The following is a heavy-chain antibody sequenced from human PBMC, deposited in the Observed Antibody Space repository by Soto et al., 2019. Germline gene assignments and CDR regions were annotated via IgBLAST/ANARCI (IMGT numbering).Heavy chain of an antibody. CDR2: IKSKTDGGTT. J-gene: IGHJ6*02. CDR1: GFTFSNAW. Sequence: EVQLLESGGRLVKPGGSLRLYCAASGFTFSNAWMNWVRQAPGKGLEWLGRIKSKTDGGTTDYAAPVKGRFTISRDDSKNTLYLQMNRLKTEDTAVYYCTTGLPPEYYYYGMDVWGQGTTVTVSS. V-gene: IGHV3-15*07. CDR3: TTGLPPEYYYYGMDV.